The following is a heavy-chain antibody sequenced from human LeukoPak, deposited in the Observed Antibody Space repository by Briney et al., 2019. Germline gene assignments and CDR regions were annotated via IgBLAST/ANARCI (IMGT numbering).Heavy chain of an antibody. V-gene: IGHV3-23*01. CDR2: ISGSGGST. J-gene: IGHJ3*02. D-gene: IGHD3-22*01. CDR1: EFTFSNYW. Sequence: GSLRLSCAASEFTFSNYWMSWVRQAPGKGLEWVSAISGSGGSTYYADSVKGRFTISRDNSKNTLYLQMNSLRAEDTAVYYCAKREGYDSSGPGDIWGQGTMVTVSS. CDR3: AKREGYDSSGPGDI.